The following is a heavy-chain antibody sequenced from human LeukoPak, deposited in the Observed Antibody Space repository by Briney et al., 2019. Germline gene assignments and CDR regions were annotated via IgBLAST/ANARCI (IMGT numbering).Heavy chain of an antibody. Sequence: ASVTVSCKASGYTFTSYGISWVRQAPGQGLEWMGWISAYNGNTNYAQKLQGRVTMTTDTSTSTAYMELRSLRSDDTAVYYCARGITIFGVVRHFDYWGQGTLVTVSS. V-gene: IGHV1-18*01. CDR3: ARGITIFGVVRHFDY. J-gene: IGHJ4*02. CDR1: GYTFTSYG. CDR2: ISAYNGNT. D-gene: IGHD3-3*01.